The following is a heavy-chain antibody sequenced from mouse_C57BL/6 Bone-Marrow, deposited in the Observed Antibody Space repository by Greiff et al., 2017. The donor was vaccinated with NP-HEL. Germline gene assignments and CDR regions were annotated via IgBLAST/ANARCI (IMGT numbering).Heavy chain of an antibody. D-gene: IGHD1-1*01. CDR3: ANYGSSYGYFDV. CDR2: INPSNGGT. V-gene: IGHV1-53*01. J-gene: IGHJ1*03. Sequence: QVQLQQPGTELVKPGASVKLSCKASGYTFTSYWMHWVKQRTGQGLEWIGNINPSNGGTNYNEKFKSKATLTVAKSSSTAYMQLSSLTSEDSAVYYCANYGSSYGYFDVWGTGTTVTVSS. CDR1: GYTFTSYW.